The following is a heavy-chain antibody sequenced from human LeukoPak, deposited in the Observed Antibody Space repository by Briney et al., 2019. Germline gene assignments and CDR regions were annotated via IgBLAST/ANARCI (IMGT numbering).Heavy chain of an antibody. V-gene: IGHV1-69-2*01. J-gene: IGHJ4*02. Sequence: ASVKISCTVSGYTFTDYYMHWVQQAPGKGLEWMGLVDPEDGETIYAEKFQGRVTITADTSTDTAYMELSSLRSEDTPVYYCATITMVRGVSYYFDYWGQGTLVTVSS. CDR2: VDPEDGET. D-gene: IGHD3-10*01. CDR3: ATITMVRGVSYYFDY. CDR1: GYTFTDYY.